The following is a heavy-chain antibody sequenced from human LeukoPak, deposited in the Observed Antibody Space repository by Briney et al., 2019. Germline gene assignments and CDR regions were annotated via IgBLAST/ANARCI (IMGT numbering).Heavy chain of an antibody. D-gene: IGHD3-10*01. V-gene: IGHV4-34*01. CDR1: GGSISSHY. J-gene: IGHJ4*02. CDR3: ARGREHYGSGSYHDY. Sequence: SETLSLTCTVSGGSISSHYWTWIRQPPGKGLEWIGEINHSGSTNYDPSLKSRVTISVDTSKNQFSLKLSSVTAADTAVYYCARGREHYGSGSYHDYWGQGTLVTVSS. CDR2: INHSGST.